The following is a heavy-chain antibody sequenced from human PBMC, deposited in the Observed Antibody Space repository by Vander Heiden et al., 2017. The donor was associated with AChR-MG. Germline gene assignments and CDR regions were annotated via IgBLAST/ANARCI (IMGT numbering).Heavy chain of an antibody. V-gene: IGHV4-59*01. Sequence: QVQLQESGPGLVKPSETLSLTCTVSGGSISSYYWSWIRQPPGKGLEWIGYIYYSGSTNYNPALKSRVTISVDTSKNQFSLKLSSVTAADTAVYYCARGAGSSWPPRFDYWGQGTLVTVSS. CDR3: ARGAGSSWPPRFDY. CDR2: IYYSGST. D-gene: IGHD6-13*01. J-gene: IGHJ4*02. CDR1: GGSISSYY.